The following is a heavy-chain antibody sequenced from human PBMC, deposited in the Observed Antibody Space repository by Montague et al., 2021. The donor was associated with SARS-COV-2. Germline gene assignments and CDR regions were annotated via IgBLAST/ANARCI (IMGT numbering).Heavy chain of an antibody. D-gene: IGHD3-22*01. CDR3: VRADRRDPDTPHLYCYKCMDP. V-gene: IGHV4-59*01. J-gene: IGHJ6*02. CDR1: GDSFSTCY. Sequence: SETLSLTCTVSGDSFSTCYWAWIRQPPGKGLEWIGYVYYSGRSNYNSSLKSRVTISVDTSKNQFSLNLRSVTAADTAVYFCVRADRRDPDTPHLYCYKCMDPWGQGTTVTVSS. CDR2: VYYSGRS.